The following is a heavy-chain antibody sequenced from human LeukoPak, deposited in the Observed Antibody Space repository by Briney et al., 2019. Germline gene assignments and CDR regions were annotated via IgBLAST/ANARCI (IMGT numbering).Heavy chain of an antibody. Sequence: GGSLRLSCTDSGFTFGDYAMTWVRQAPGKGLEWVGFIRSKAYGGTTEFAASVKGRFTISRDDSKSIAYLQMNSLKTEDTAVYYCTTYDPSNYYGMDVWGQGTTVTVS. CDR2: IRSKAYGGTT. CDR1: GFTFGDYA. J-gene: IGHJ6*02. CDR3: TTYDPSNYYGMDV. V-gene: IGHV3-49*04. D-gene: IGHD5-12*01.